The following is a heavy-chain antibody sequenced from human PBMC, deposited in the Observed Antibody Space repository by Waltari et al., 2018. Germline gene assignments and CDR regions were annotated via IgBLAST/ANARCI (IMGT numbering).Heavy chain of an antibody. CDR1: GGSISSSSYY. CDR2: IYYSGST. CDR3: ARRVATIGFDY. D-gene: IGHD5-12*01. V-gene: IGHV4-39*07. Sequence: QLQLQESGPGLVKPSETLSLTCTVSGGSISSSSYYWGWIRQPPGKGLEWIGSIYYSGSTYYNPSLKSRVTISVDTSKNQFSLKLSSVTAADTAVYYCARRVATIGFDYWGQGTLVTVSS. J-gene: IGHJ4*02.